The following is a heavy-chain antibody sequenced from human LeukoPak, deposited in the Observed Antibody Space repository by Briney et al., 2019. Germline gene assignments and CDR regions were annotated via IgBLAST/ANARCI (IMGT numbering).Heavy chain of an antibody. CDR1: ARSISSGGYS. D-gene: IGHD4-17*01. Sequence: PSQTLSLTCPVSARSISSGGYSWSWIRQPPGKGLEWIGYIYHSGSTYYNPSLKSRVTISVDRSKNQFSRKMSSVTAADTAVYYCAREGNDYGDYHDAFDIWGQGTMVTVSS. CDR2: IYHSGST. CDR3: AREGNDYGDYHDAFDI. V-gene: IGHV4-30-2*01. J-gene: IGHJ3*02.